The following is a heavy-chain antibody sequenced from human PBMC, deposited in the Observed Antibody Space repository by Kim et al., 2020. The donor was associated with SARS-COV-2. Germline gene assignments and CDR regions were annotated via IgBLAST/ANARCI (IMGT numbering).Heavy chain of an antibody. CDR3: ARGYCSGGSCYSQYYYGMDV. CDR1: GYTFISYA. V-gene: IGHV7-4-1*02. CDR2: INTNTGNP. D-gene: IGHD2-15*01. Sequence: ASVKVSCKASGYTFISYAINWVRQAPGQGLEWMGWINTNTGNPTYAQGFTGRFVFSLDTSVSTAYLQVSSLKAEDTAVYYCARGYCSGGSCYSQYYYGMDVWGQGTTVAVSS. J-gene: IGHJ6*02.